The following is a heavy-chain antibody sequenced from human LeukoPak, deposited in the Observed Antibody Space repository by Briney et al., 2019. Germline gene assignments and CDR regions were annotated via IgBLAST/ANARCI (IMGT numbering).Heavy chain of an antibody. V-gene: IGHV3-30*02. Sequence: GGSLRLSCAASGFTFSSYGMHWVRQAPGKGLEWVAFIRYDGSNKYYADSVKSRFTISRDNSKNTLYLQMNSLRAEDTAVYYCAKDQVRGVDYYYYGMDVWGQGTTVTVSS. CDR3: AKDQVRGVDYYYYGMDV. CDR1: GFTFSSYG. CDR2: IRYDGSNK. J-gene: IGHJ6*02. D-gene: IGHD3-10*01.